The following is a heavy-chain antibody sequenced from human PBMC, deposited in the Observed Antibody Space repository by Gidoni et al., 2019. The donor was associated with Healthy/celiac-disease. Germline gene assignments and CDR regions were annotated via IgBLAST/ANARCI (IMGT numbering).Heavy chain of an antibody. D-gene: IGHD1-20*01. CDR1: GFNWSRYA. CDR2: ISGSGGST. V-gene: IGHV3-23*01. Sequence: EGQLLEAGGGMVKAGGSLRSSWAGAGFNWSRYAMSWVRQAPGKGLEWVSAISGSGGSTYYADSVKGRFTISSDNSKNTLYLQMNSLRAEATAVYYCAKDVPPYNWNPDAFDIWGQGTMVTVSS. J-gene: IGHJ3*02. CDR3: AKDVPPYNWNPDAFDI.